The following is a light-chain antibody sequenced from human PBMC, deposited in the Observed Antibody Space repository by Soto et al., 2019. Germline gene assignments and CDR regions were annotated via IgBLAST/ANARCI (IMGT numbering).Light chain of an antibody. J-gene: IGKJ2*02. V-gene: IGKV4-1*01. CDR3: QQYYSTPGT. CDR2: WAF. Sequence: DIVMTQSPDSLAVSLGERATIHCKSNQSIFYKSNNKNYLAWYQHKPGQPPKLLIYWAFTRESGVPARFSGGGSGTDFTLTISSLQTEDVATYYCQQYYSTPGTFGQGTKLEI. CDR1: QSIFYKSNNKNY.